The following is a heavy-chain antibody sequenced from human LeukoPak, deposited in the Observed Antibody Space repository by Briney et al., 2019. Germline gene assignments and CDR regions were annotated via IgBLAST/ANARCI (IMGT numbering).Heavy chain of an antibody. CDR3: ARDLRGLGDYFDY. CDR1: GYTFTGYY. D-gene: IGHD3/OR15-3a*01. V-gene: IGHV1-2*02. CDR2: INPDSGGT. J-gene: IGHJ4*02. Sequence: GASVKVSCKPSGYTFTGYYVHWVRQAPGQGLEWMGWINPDSGGTNYAQNFQGRVTMTRDTSISTAYMELNRLRSDDTAVYYCARDLRGLGDYFDYWGQGTLVTVSS.